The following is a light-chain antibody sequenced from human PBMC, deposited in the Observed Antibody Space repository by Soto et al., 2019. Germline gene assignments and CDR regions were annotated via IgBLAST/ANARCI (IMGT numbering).Light chain of an antibody. CDR1: RSDVGGYNY. CDR3: CSYAGSYTVV. CDR2: DVS. V-gene: IGLV2-11*01. J-gene: IGLJ1*01. Sequence: QSALTQPRSVSVSPGQSVTISCTGTRSDVGGYNYVSWYQQHRGKAPKLMIYDVSKRPSGVPDRFSGSKSGNTASLTISGLQAEDEADYYCCSYAGSYTVVFGTGTKLTAL.